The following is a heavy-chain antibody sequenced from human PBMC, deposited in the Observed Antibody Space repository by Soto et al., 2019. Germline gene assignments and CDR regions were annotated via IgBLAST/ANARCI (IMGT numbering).Heavy chain of an antibody. J-gene: IGHJ6*01. V-gene: IGHV1-24*01. Sequence: GAAVMPSSKDAGYTLAERCMHWVRPAPAKVQQWMGGFDTEAGETIYAQKFQGRVTMTEDTSTDTAYMALSSLRSEDTAVYSCATTDSSSCEGLGSGDDFCCMDVW. CDR2: FDTEAGET. CDR1: GYTLAERC. D-gene: IGHD6-13*01. CDR3: ATTDSSSCEGLGSGDDFCCMDV.